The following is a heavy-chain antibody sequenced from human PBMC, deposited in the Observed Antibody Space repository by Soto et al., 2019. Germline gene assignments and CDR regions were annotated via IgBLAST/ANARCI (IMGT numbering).Heavy chain of an antibody. Sequence: GESLKISCAASGFTFSNAWMSWVRQAPGKGLEWVGRIKSKTDGGTTDYAAPVKGRFTISRDDSKNTLYLQMNSLKTEDTSVYYCTTDPSYSSSSNDYWGQGTLVTVSS. CDR2: IKSKTDGGTT. D-gene: IGHD6-6*01. V-gene: IGHV3-15*01. J-gene: IGHJ4*02. CDR1: GFTFSNAW. CDR3: TTDPSYSSSSNDY.